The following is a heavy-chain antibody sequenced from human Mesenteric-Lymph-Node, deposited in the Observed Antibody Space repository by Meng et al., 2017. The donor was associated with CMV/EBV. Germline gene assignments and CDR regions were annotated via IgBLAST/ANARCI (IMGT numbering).Heavy chain of an antibody. Sequence: GSLRLSCAVYGGSFSGYYWSWIRQPPGKGLEWIGEINYSGTTTYNPSLESRVTISVDTSKNQFSLKLSSVTAADTAVYYCARASYCSGGSCYSNYGMDVWGQGTTVTVSS. D-gene: IGHD2-15*01. CDR1: GGSFSGYY. V-gene: IGHV4-34*01. CDR3: ARASYCSGGSCYSNYGMDV. CDR2: INYSGTT. J-gene: IGHJ6*02.